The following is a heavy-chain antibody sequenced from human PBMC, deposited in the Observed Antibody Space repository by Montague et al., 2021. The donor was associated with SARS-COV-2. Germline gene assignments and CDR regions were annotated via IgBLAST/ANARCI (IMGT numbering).Heavy chain of an antibody. D-gene: IGHD5-24*01. CDR3: ARGGMLFIATIRRGFGH. CDR1: GFNFNDYT. J-gene: IGHJ4*02. Sequence: SLRLSCATSGFNFNDYTMHWVRQAPGKGLEWVGVISYEGSKQFYADSVQGRFTISRDSSRSTMFLQMNSLRPEDTAMYYCARGGMLFIATIRRGFGHWGQGTLVTVSS. V-gene: IGHV3-30*14. CDR2: ISYEGSKQ.